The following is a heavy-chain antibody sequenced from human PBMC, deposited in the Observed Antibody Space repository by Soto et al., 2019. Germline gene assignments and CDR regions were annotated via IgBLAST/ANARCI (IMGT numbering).Heavy chain of an antibody. V-gene: IGHV4-59*08. J-gene: IGHJ6*03. CDR1: GGSISSYY. CDR2: IYYSGST. CDR3: ARSVVPAGVEYYYYYYYMDV. Sequence: SETLSLTCTVSGGSISSYYWSWIRQPPGKGLEWIGYIYYSGSTNYNPSLKSRVIISVDTSKNQFSLKLSSVTAADTAVYYCARSVVPAGVEYYYYYYYMDVWGKGTTVTVSS. D-gene: IGHD2-2*01.